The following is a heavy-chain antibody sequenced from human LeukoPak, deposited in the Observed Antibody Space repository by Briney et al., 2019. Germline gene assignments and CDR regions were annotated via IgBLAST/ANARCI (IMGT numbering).Heavy chain of an antibody. D-gene: IGHD3-10*01. J-gene: IGHJ4*02. CDR1: GFTFSSYW. CDR3: ARHPYYYGSGRPFDY. CDR2: INHVGST. Sequence: GSLRLSCAASGFTFSSYWMSWVRQAPGKGLEWIGEINHVGSTNYNPSLKSRVTISVDTSKNQFSLKLSSVTAADTAVYYCARHPYYYGSGRPFDYWGQGTLVTVSS. V-gene: IGHV4-34*01.